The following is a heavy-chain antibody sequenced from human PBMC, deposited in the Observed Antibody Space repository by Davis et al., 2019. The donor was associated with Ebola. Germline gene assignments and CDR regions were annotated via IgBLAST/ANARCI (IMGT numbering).Heavy chain of an antibody. CDR3: SRGAPHFMDV. V-gene: IGHV3-73*01. J-gene: IGHJ6*02. CDR1: GFILSGST. CDR2: LRNKDNGDVT. Sequence: GESLKISCAASGFILSGSTLHWVRQASGKGLEWVGRLRNKDNGDVTSYGASVEGRFTISRDDSKNTAYLQMYSLKTEDTAVYYCSRGAPHFMDVWGQGTTVTVSS.